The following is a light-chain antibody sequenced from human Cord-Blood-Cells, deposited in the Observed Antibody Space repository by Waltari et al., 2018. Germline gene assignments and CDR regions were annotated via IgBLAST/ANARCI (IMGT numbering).Light chain of an antibody. Sequence: QSALTQPRSVSGSPGQSVTISCTVTSSDVGGYNYVSWYQQHPGKAPKLMLYDVSKRPSGVPDRFSGSKSGNTASLTISGLQAEDEADYYCCSYAGSYTYVVFGGGTKLTVL. CDR3: CSYAGSYTYVV. V-gene: IGLV2-11*01. J-gene: IGLJ2*01. CDR2: DVS. CDR1: SSDVGGYNY.